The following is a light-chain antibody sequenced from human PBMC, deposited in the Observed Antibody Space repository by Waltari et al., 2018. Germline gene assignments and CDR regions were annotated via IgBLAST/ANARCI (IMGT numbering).Light chain of an antibody. J-gene: IGLJ3*02. CDR2: RNQ. V-gene: IGLV1-40*01. Sequence: QSVLTQPPSVSGAPGQRVTISCTGSRSHIGAVYDVQWYQQIPGTAPKVLIYRNQKRPSGVPDRFSGSKSGTSASLAISGLQAEDEADYYCQSYDANLSGWVFGGGTKVTV. CDR3: QSYDANLSGWV. CDR1: RSHIGAVYD.